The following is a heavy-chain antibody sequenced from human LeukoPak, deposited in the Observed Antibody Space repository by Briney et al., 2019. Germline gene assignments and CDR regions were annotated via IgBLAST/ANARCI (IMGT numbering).Heavy chain of an antibody. CDR3: VKNNGWFHLAQ. CDR2: IKTDGSET. CDR1: EFNFSFYW. J-gene: IGHJ4*02. V-gene: IGHV3-7*03. D-gene: IGHD6-19*01. Sequence: PGGSLRLSCAASEFNFSFYWMTWVRQAPGKGLEWVGHIKTDGSETYYLDSLRGRFSISRDNTNNALYLQMNSLRVEDTAVYYCVKNNGWFHLAQWGQGTLVTVSS.